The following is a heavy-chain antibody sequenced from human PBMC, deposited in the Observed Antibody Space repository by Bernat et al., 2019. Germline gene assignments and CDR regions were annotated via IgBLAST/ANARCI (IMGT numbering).Heavy chain of an antibody. CDR3: ARRPRMGANDYDFDY. CDR1: GGSISSSSYY. D-gene: IGHD1-26*01. Sequence: QLQLQESGPGLVKPSETLSLTCTVSGGSISSSSYYWGWIRQPPGKGLEWIGSIYYSGSTYYNPSLKSRVTISVDTSKNQFSLKLSSVTAADTAVYYCARRPRMGANDYDFDYGGQGTLVTDAS. CDR2: IYYSGST. J-gene: IGHJ4*02. V-gene: IGHV4-39*01.